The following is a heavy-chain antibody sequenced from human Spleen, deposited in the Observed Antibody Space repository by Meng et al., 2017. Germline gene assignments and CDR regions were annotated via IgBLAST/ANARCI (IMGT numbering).Heavy chain of an antibody. D-gene: IGHD3-22*01. CDR3: ARGCYYDSTVYFDY. V-gene: IGHV4-34*01. CDR2: INHSGST. CDR1: GGSFSGYY. J-gene: IGHJ4*02. Sequence: SETLSLTCAVYGGSFSGYYWSWIRQPPGKGLEWIGEINHSGSTNYNPSLKSRVTISVDTSKNQFSLKLSSVTAADTAVYYCARGCYYDSTVYFDYWGQGTQVTVSS.